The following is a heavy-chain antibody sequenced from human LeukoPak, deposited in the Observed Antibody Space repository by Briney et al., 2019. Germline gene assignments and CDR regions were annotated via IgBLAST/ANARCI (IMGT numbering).Heavy chain of an antibody. D-gene: IGHD4-17*01. J-gene: IGHJ4*02. Sequence: GGSLRLSCAASGFTVSSNYMSWVRQAPGKGLEWVSVIYSGGSTYYADSVKGRFTISRDNSKNTLYLQMNSLRAEDTAVYYCAKERPYGDYASFDYWGQGTLVTVSS. CDR2: IYSGGST. CDR3: AKERPYGDYASFDY. V-gene: IGHV3-66*01. CDR1: GFTVSSNY.